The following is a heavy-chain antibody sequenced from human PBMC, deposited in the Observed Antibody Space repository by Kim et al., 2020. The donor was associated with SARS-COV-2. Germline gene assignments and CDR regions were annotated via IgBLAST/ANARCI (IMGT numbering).Heavy chain of an antibody. V-gene: IGHV4-59*13. CDR1: GGSISSYY. CDR2: IYYSGST. Sequence: SETLSLTCTVSGGSISSYYWSWIRQPPGKGLEWIGYIYYSGSTNYNPSLKSRVTISVDTSKNQFSLKLSSVTAADTAVYYCAREGSIRYGSGTTWAPFDYWGQGTLVTVSS. CDR3: AREGSIRYGSGTTWAPFDY. D-gene: IGHD3-10*01. J-gene: IGHJ4*02.